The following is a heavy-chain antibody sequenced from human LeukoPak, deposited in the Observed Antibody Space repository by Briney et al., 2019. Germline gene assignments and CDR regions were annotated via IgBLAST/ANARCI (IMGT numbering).Heavy chain of an antibody. CDR1: GFTFSSYW. V-gene: IGHV3-7*01. D-gene: IGHD2-8*01. Sequence: GGSLRLSCAASGFTFSSYWMSWVRQAPGKGLEWVANIKQDESEKYYVDSVKGRFTISRDNAKNSLYLQMNSLRGEDTAVYYCGTYLWSGPIDCWGQGTLVTVSS. CDR2: IKQDESEK. CDR3: GTYLWSGPIDC. J-gene: IGHJ4*02.